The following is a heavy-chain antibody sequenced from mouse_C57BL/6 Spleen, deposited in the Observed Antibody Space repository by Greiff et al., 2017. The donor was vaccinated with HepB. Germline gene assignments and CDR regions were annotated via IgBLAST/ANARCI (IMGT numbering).Heavy chain of an antibody. V-gene: IGHV14-3*01. CDR1: GFNIKNTY. J-gene: IGHJ2*01. CDR2: IDPANGNT. D-gene: IGHD2-2*01. CDR3: CMGLMVTTEGFDY. Sequence: VQLQQSVAELVRPGASVKLSCTASGFNIKNTYMHWVKQRPEQRLEWIGRIDPANGNTKYAPKFQGKATITAYTSSNTAYLQLSSLTSEVAAICYGCMGLMVTTEGFDYWGKGTTLTVSS.